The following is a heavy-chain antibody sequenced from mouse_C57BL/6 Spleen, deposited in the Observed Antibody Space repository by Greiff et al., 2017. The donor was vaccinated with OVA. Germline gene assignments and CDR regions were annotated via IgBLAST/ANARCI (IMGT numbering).Heavy chain of an antibody. V-gene: IGHV1-53*01. D-gene: IGHD2-3*01. Sequence: VQLQESGTELVKPGASVKLSCKASGYTFTSYWMHWVKQRPGQGLEWIGNINPSNGGTNYNEKFKSKATLTVDKSSSTAYMQLSSLTSEDSAVYYCARGDPYDGTYFDYWGQGTTLTVSS. CDR1: GYTFTSYW. CDR3: ARGDPYDGTYFDY. J-gene: IGHJ2*01. CDR2: INPSNGGT.